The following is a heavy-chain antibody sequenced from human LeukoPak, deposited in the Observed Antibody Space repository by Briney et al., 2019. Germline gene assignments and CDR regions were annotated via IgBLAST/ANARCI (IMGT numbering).Heavy chain of an antibody. J-gene: IGHJ4*02. D-gene: IGHD1-26*01. Sequence: PGGALRLSCAASGFTFSSYAMSWVRQAPGKGLEWVSAIRDSGGSTHYADSVKGRFTTPRDNSKNTLFLQMNSLRAEDTAIYYCAKYGPQDSGSSHFDYWGQGALVTVSS. CDR2: IRDSGGST. CDR1: GFTFSSYA. V-gene: IGHV3-23*01. CDR3: AKYGPQDSGSSHFDY.